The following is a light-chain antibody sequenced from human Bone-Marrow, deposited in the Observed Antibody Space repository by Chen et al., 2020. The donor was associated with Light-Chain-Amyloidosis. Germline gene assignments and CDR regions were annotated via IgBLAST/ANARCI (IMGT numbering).Light chain of an antibody. V-gene: IGKV3-20*01. CDR3: QQYGTSPLT. Sequence: EIVLTQSPGTLSLSPGEGANLSCRASQTISSNYLTWYQQKFGQPPRLLIYGSSSRATGIPDRFTGRGSGTDFTLTINRLEPEDFAMYYCQQYGTSPLTFGGGTKVEIK. J-gene: IGKJ4*01. CDR2: GSS. CDR1: QTISSNY.